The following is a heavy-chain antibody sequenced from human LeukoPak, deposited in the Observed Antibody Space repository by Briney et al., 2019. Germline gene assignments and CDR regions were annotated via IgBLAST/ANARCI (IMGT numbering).Heavy chain of an antibody. Sequence: SETLSLTCTVSGGSISTSSFYWGWIRQPPGKGLEWIGSIYYSGTTYYNPSLKGRVTISVDMSKNQFSLKLSSVTAADTAVYYCARHYPMDVWGQGTTVTVSS. CDR1: GGSISTSSFY. J-gene: IGHJ6*02. CDR2: IYYSGTT. CDR3: ARHYPMDV. V-gene: IGHV4-39*01.